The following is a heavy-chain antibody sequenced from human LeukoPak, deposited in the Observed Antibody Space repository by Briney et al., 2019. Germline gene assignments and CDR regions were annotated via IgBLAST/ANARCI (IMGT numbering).Heavy chain of an antibody. CDR3: ARGLPGSFDP. CDR1: GYTFTDYY. CDR2: INPNSGGT. D-gene: IGHD1-1*01. Sequence: ASVKVSCKASGYTFTDYYIHWVRQAPGQGLEWMGRINPNSGGTNYAQKFQGRVTMTRATSITTAYMELSSLRSNDAAVYYCARGLPGSFDPWGQGALVTVSS. J-gene: IGHJ5*02. V-gene: IGHV1-2*06.